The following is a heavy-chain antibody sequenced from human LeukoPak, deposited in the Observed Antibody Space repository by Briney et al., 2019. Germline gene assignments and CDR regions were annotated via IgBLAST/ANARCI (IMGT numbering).Heavy chain of an antibody. D-gene: IGHD6-19*01. CDR1: GFRFSGYA. CDR2: ISGSGSTT. Sequence: GGSLTLSCGVSGFRFSGYAMSWVRQAPGKGMEWVSAISGSGSTTYYTDSVKGRFTISRDNFKNTLYLQVNSLRAEDTAVYFCANGGIAVAGTAYWGQGTLVTVSS. CDR3: ANGGIAVAGTAY. V-gene: IGHV3-23*01. J-gene: IGHJ4*02.